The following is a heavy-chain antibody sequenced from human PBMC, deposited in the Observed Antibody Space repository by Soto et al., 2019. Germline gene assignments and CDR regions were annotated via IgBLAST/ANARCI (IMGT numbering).Heavy chain of an antibody. Sequence: GGSLRLSCAASGFTFSTYAMSWVRQAPGKGLEWISGIRDGGGDTYNADSVKGWLTIFRDDSKNTLFVEMNIFRAEDTAVYYFAKGFSGAFCSLGRGTMVTVSS. CDR2: IRDGGGDT. CDR3: AKGFSGAFCS. CDR1: GFTFSTYA. V-gene: IGHV3-23*01. D-gene: IGHD7-27*01. J-gene: IGHJ3*02.